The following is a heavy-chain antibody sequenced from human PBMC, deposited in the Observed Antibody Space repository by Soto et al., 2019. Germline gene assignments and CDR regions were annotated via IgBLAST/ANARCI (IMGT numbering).Heavy chain of an antibody. CDR1: GYTFTSYH. J-gene: IGHJ4*02. CDR3: ARDEGQSRSPSHFAY. Sequence: QVQLVQSGAEVKKPWASVKVSCKASGYTFTSYHMHWVRQAPGQGLEWMGIINPSGGSNSYAEKFQGRVTMTRDTSTSTVYMELSSLRSEDTAVYYCARDEGQSRSPSHFAYWGQGTLVTVSS. CDR2: INPSGGSN. V-gene: IGHV1-46*01. D-gene: IGHD6-6*01.